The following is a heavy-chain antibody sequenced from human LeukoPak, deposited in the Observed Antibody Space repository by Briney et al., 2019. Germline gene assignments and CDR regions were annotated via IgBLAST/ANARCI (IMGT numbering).Heavy chain of an antibody. CDR3: AKDLPRSGFWSPAEYFQH. D-gene: IGHD3-3*01. Sequence: PGGSLRLSCAASGFTFSSYAMSWVRQAPGKGLEWVAVIWYDGSNKYYADSVKGRFTISRDNSKNTLYLQMNSLRAEDTAVYYCAKDLPRSGFWSPAEYFQHWGQGTLVTVSS. V-gene: IGHV3-33*06. J-gene: IGHJ1*01. CDR1: GFTFSSYA. CDR2: IWYDGSNK.